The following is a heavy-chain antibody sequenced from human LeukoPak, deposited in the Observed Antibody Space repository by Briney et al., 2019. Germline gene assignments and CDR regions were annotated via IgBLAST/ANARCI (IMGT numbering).Heavy chain of an antibody. V-gene: IGHV3-7*03. CDR1: GFTFNVYW. CDR3: VRDFYVDY. CDR2: IKHDGTER. J-gene: IGHJ4*02. Sequence: GGSLRLSCAASGFTFNVYWMNWVRQAPGKGLEWVANIKHDGTERDYVDSVKGRFTIYRDNAENTLYLQMNSLRAEDTAVYYCVRDFYVDYWGQGAMVTVSS. D-gene: IGHD2/OR15-2a*01.